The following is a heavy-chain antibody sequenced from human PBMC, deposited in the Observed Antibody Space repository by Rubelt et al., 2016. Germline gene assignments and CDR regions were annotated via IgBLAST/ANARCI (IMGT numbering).Heavy chain of an antibody. CDR2: ISSSSSYI. D-gene: IGHD6-13*01. Sequence: EVQLVESGGGLVKPGGSLRLSCAASGFTFSSYSMNWVRQAPGKGLEWVSSISSSSSYIYYADSVKGRFTISRDNAKNSLYLQMNSLRAEDTAVYYCARVRNSSWTLLGYWGQGTLVTVSS. J-gene: IGHJ4*02. CDR1: GFTFSSYS. CDR3: ARVRNSSWTLLGY. V-gene: IGHV3-21*01.